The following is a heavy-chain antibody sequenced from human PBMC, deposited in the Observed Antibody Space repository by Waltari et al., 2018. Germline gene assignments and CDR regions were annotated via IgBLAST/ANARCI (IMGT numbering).Heavy chain of an antibody. V-gene: IGHV1-46*01. CDR1: GYTFTSYY. CDR3: ARSDVHARYSGTTDAFDM. D-gene: IGHD1-26*01. Sequence: QVQLVQSGAEVKKPGASVKVPCKASGYTFTSYYIHWVRQAPGQGLEWMGMINPSGGSTSYAQKLQGRVTMTRDTSTSTVYMELSSLRSEDTAVYYCARSDVHARYSGTTDAFDMWGQGTMVTVSS. J-gene: IGHJ3*02. CDR2: INPSGGST.